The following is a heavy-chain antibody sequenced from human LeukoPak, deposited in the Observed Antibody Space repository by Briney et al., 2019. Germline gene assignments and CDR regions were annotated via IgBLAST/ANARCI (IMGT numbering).Heavy chain of an antibody. V-gene: IGHV3-7*03. J-gene: IGHJ4*02. CDR2: IKQDGSEK. CDR3: ATKSITMVRGVIITRYYFDY. CDR1: RFTFSSYW. Sequence: GGSLRLSCAASRFTFSSYWMSWVRQAPGKGLEWVANIKQDGSEKYYVDSVKGRFTISRDNAKNSLYLQLSSLRSEDTAVYYCATKSITMVRGVIITRYYFDYWGQGTLVTVSS. D-gene: IGHD3-10*01.